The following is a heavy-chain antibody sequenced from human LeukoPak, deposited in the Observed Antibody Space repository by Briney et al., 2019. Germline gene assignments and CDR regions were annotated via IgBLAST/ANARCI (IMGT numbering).Heavy chain of an antibody. D-gene: IGHD5-18*01. CDR3: AKKKQLGTGDAFDI. J-gene: IGHJ3*02. CDR1: GFTFSSYG. V-gene: IGHV3-30*02. CDR2: IWYDGSNK. Sequence: GGSLRLSCAASGFTFSSYGMHWVRQAPGKGLEWVAVIWYDGSNKYYADSVKGRFTISRDNSKNTLYLQMDSLRAEDTAVYYCAKKKQLGTGDAFDIWGQGTMVTVSS.